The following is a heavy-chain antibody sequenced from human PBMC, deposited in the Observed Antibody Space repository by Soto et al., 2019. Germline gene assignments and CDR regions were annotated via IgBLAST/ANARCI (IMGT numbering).Heavy chain of an antibody. CDR1: GFTFSSYD. CDR3: ARSAGYGMDV. Sequence: GGSLRLSCAASGFTFSSYDIHLVRQATGKGLEWVSAIGTAGDTYYPGSVKGRFTISRENAKNSLYLQMNSLRAGDTAVYYCARSAGYGMDVWGQGTTVTVSS. D-gene: IGHD6-13*01. V-gene: IGHV3-13*01. J-gene: IGHJ6*02. CDR2: IGTAGDT.